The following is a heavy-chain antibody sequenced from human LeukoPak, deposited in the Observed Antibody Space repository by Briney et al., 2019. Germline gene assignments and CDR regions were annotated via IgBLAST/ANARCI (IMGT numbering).Heavy chain of an antibody. Sequence: SETLSLTCTVSGGSINSSSYYWGWIRQPPGKGLEWIGSFYSSGSTYYNPSLKSRVTISVHTSKNQFSLQLSSVTAADTAVYYCARHGCFISGCYWGRNWFDPWGQGTLVTVSS. CDR1: GGSINSSSYY. CDR3: ARHGCFISGCYWGRNWFDP. J-gene: IGHJ5*02. V-gene: IGHV4-39*01. CDR2: FYSSGST. D-gene: IGHD2-2*01.